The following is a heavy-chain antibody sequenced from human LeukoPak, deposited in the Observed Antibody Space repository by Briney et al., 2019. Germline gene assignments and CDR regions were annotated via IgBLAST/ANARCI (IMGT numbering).Heavy chain of an antibody. J-gene: IGHJ6*03. CDR1: GASISSYY. D-gene: IGHD3-10*01. Sequence: SETLSLTCTVSGASISSYYWNWIRQTAEKGLGWIGRVYTSGSTNYNPSLKSRATISLDKSKNQFSLKLNSVTAADTAVYYCARDEVTMVRGLISYYYYMDVWGKGTTVTVSS. CDR3: ARDEVTMVRGLISYYYYMDV. V-gene: IGHV4-4*07. CDR2: VYTSGST.